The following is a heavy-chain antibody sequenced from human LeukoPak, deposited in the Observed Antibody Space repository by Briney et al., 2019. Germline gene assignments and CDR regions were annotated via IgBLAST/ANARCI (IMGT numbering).Heavy chain of an antibody. V-gene: IGHV3-66*01. CDR1: GFTVSSNY. CDR2: IYSGGST. J-gene: IGHJ4*02. Sequence: GGSLRLSCAASGFTVSSNYMSWVRQAPGKGLEWVSVIYSGGSTYYADSVKGRFTISRDNSKNTLYLQMNSLRAEDTAVYYCARVAYYYDSSGYRWGQGTLVTVSS. D-gene: IGHD3-22*01. CDR3: ARVAYYYDSSGYR.